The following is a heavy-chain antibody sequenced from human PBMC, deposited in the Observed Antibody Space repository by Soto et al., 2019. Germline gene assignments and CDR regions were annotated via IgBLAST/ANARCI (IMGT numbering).Heavy chain of an antibody. Sequence: QVQLVQSGAEVKKPGASVKVSCKASGYSFTGYPIHWVRQAPGQGLVWMGWINTGNGNTKYSQKFQGRVTITRDTSASTAYMELSSLTSEDTAVYYCARDWARAEDVWGQGTTVAVSS. CDR3: ARDWARAEDV. CDR1: GYSFTGYP. D-gene: IGHD7-27*01. V-gene: IGHV1-3*04. CDR2: INTGNGNT. J-gene: IGHJ6*02.